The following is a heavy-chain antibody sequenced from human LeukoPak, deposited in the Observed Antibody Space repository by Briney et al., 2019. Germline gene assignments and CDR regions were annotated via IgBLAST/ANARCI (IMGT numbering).Heavy chain of an antibody. CDR3: AKMQGYFDL. Sequence: GGSLRLSCAASGFTFTGQGMAWVRQAPAKGLEWVSAIAGSGDNTYYADSVKGRFTISRNNSKNTLYLQMNSLSAEDTAVYYCAKMQGYFDLWGRGTLVTVSS. J-gene: IGHJ2*01. V-gene: IGHV3-23*01. CDR1: GFTFTGQG. CDR2: IAGSGDNT.